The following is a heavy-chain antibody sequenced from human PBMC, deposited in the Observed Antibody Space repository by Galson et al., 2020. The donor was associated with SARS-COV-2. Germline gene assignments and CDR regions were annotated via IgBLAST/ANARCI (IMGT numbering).Heavy chain of an antibody. Sequence: GGSLRLSCGASGFIFSTYGMHWVRQAPDKGLEWVGNILYDGSKSFYADSVKGRSAISRDNSKNTLYLQMNSLRSEDTAVYYCANRDYWGQGTLVTVSS. CDR2: ILYDGSKS. CDR1: GFIFSTYG. V-gene: IGHV3-30*18. CDR3: ANRDY. J-gene: IGHJ4*02.